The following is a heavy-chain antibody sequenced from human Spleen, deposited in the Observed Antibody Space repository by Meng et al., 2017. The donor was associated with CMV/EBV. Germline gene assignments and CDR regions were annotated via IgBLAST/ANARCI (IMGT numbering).Heavy chain of an antibody. CDR3: ARGVRKYCSSTSCYNYYYGMDV. V-gene: IGHV4-34*01. Sequence: SQTLSLTCAVSGGSFSGYYWSWIRQPPGKGLEWIGEINNSGSTNYNPSLKSRVTISVDTSKNKLSLNLSSVTAADTAVYYCARGVRKYCSSTSCYNYYYGMDVWGQGTTVTVSS. D-gene: IGHD2-2*01. CDR1: GGSFSGYY. J-gene: IGHJ6*02. CDR2: INNSGST.